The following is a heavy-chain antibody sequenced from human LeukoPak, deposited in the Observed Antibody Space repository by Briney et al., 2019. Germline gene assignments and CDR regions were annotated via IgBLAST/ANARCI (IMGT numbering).Heavy chain of an antibody. CDR1: GGSISSGGYY. CDR2: IYYSGST. CDR3: ARAPSRPGSTWWFDP. Sequence: SQTLSLTCTVSGGSISSGGYYWSWIRQHPGKGLEWIGYIYYSGSTYYNPSLKSRVTISVDTSKNQFSLKLSSVTAADTAVYYCARAPSRPGSTWWFDPWGQGTLVTVSS. J-gene: IGHJ5*02. V-gene: IGHV4-31*03.